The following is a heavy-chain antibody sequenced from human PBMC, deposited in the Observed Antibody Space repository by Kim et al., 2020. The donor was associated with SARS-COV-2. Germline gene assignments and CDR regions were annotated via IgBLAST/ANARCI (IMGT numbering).Heavy chain of an antibody. D-gene: IGHD3-9*01. CDR3: ARGAYDILTGSSRNFDY. Sequence: LESGVTMSVDTSKNQFSLKLGSVTAADTAVYYCARGAYDILTGSSRNFDYWGQGTLVTVSS. V-gene: IGHV4-31*02. J-gene: IGHJ4*02.